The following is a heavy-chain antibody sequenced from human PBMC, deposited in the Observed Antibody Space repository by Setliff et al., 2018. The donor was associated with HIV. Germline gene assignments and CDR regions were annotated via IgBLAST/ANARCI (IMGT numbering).Heavy chain of an antibody. CDR1: GYTLTELS. CDR2: FDPEDGDT. CDR3: ATDRPTYYDYVWGSPNGRKAFDI. V-gene: IGHV1-24*01. J-gene: IGHJ3*02. Sequence: ASVKVSCKVSGYTLTELSMHWVRQAPGKGLEWMGSFDPEDGDTTYAQKFQGRVTMTEDTSTDTAYMELSSLRSEDTAVYYCATDRPTYYDYVWGSPNGRKAFDIWGQGTMVTVSS. D-gene: IGHD3-16*01.